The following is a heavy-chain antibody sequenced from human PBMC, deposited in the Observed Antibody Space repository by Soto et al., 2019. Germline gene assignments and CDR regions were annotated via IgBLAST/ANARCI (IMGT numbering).Heavy chain of an antibody. CDR1: GFTVSTNY. J-gene: IGHJ4*02. CDR3: AKCMGSSWIGVIDN. V-gene: IGHV3-53*01. Sequence: GGSLRLSCAASGFTVSTNYMSWVRQSPGKGLEWVSVIYTGGSTYYADSVKGRFTISRDNSKNRLFLQMNSLRAEDTAIYYCAKCMGSSWIGVIDNWGQGTLVTVSS. D-gene: IGHD6-13*01. CDR2: IYTGGST.